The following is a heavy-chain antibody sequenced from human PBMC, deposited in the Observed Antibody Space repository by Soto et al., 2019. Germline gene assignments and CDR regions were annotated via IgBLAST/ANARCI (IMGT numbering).Heavy chain of an antibody. V-gene: IGHV3-21*06. CDR3: ARESEDLTSNFDY. J-gene: IGHJ4*02. CDR1: GFTFTRYS. CDR2: ISSTTNYI. Sequence: GGSLRLSCAASGFTFTRYSMNWVRQAPGKELEWVSSISSTTNYIYYGDSMKGRFTISRDNAKNSLYLEMNSLRAEDTAVYYCARESEDLTSNFDYWGQGTLVTVSS.